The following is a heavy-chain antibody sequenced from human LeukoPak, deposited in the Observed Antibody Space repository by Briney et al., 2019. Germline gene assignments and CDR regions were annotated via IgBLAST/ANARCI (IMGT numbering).Heavy chain of an antibody. J-gene: IGHJ6*02. D-gene: IGHD5-12*01. CDR3: ARDLRGYSGYDYYYGMDV. Sequence: GGSLRLSCAASGFTFSSYWMSWVRQAPGKGLEWVANIKQDGSEKYYVDSVKGRFTISRDNAKNSLYLQMNSLRAEDTAVYYSARDLRGYSGYDYYYGMDVWGQGTTVTVSS. CDR2: IKQDGSEK. CDR1: GFTFSSYW. V-gene: IGHV3-7*01.